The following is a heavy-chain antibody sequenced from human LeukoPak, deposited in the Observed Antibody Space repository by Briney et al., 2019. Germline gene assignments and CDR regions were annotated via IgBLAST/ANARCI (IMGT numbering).Heavy chain of an antibody. V-gene: IGHV4-59*01. Sequence: PSETLSLTCTVSGGSISSYYWSRIRQPPGKGLEWIGYIYYSGSTNYNPSLKSRVTISVDTSKNQFSLKLSSVTAADTAVYYCARVIPGGYYVDYWGQGTLVTVSS. CDR1: GGSISSYY. CDR3: ARVIPGGYYVDY. D-gene: IGHD2-21*01. J-gene: IGHJ4*02. CDR2: IYYSGST.